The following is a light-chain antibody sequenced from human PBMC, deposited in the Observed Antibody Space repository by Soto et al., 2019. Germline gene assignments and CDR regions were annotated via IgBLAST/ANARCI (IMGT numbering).Light chain of an antibody. CDR3: SSYAGSDNPVV. V-gene: IGLV2-8*01. CDR1: SSDVGGYNH. Sequence: QSALTQPPSASGSPGQSVTISCTGTSSDVGGYNHVSWYQQHPGKAPKSIIYEVTKRPSGVPDRFSGSKSGNTASLTVSGLQAADEADYYCSSYAGSDNPVVFGGGTKLTVL. CDR2: EVT. J-gene: IGLJ2*01.